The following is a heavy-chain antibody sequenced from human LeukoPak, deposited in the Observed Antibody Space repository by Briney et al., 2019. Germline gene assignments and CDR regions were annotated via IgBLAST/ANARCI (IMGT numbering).Heavy chain of an antibody. Sequence: AGSLRLSCAPSGFTFSSFGMTWVRQAPGKGLEWVAAISARGDETYHADSVKGRFAISRDNSKNTLYLQMNSLRAEDTAIYYCSQEVEPGVFYFDYWGPGTLATVSS. CDR2: ISARGDET. CDR1: GFTFSSFG. J-gene: IGHJ4*02. D-gene: IGHD2-8*01. CDR3: SQEVEPGVFYFDY. V-gene: IGHV3-23*01.